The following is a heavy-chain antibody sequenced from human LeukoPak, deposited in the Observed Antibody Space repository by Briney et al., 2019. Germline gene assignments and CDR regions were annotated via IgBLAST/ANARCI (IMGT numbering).Heavy chain of an antibody. J-gene: IGHJ5*02. Sequence: ASVRVSCKASGYTFTSYYMHWVRQAPGQGLEWMGIINPSGGSTIYAQKFQGRVTMTRDTSKSTVYMELSSLRSEDTAVYYCAREFELLGWFDPWGQGTLVTVSS. CDR3: AREFELLGWFDP. CDR1: GYTFTSYY. V-gene: IGHV1-46*01. CDR2: INPSGGST. D-gene: IGHD1-26*01.